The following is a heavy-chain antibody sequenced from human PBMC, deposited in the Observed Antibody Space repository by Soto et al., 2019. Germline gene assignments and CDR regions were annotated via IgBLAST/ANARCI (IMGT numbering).Heavy chain of an antibody. Sequence: SETLSLTCTVSGGSMNNNYWNWIRQTPGKGLEWIGYTYPSGYSKYNPSLKSRVTLSVDTSKNQFSLKLTSVTAADTAIYYCARDIAGLSGYGMDVWRQGTTVTVSS. D-gene: IGHD1-26*01. CDR1: GGSMNNNY. CDR3: ARDIAGLSGYGMDV. CDR2: TYPSGYS. V-gene: IGHV4-59*12. J-gene: IGHJ6*02.